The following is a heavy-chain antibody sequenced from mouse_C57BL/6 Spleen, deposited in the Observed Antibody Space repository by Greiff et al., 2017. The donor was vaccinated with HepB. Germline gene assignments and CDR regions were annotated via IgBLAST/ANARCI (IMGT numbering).Heavy chain of an antibody. J-gene: IGHJ2*01. D-gene: IGHD2-4*01. CDR1: GYTFTSYW. Sequence: QVQLQQPGAELVKPGASVKLSCKASGYTFTSYWMHWVKQRPGRGLEWIGRIDPNSGGTKYNEKLKSKSTLTVDKPSSTAYMQLSSLASEDSAVYYCARVFYYDYAERDYFDYWGQGTTLTVSS. V-gene: IGHV1-72*01. CDR2: IDPNSGGT. CDR3: ARVFYYDYAERDYFDY.